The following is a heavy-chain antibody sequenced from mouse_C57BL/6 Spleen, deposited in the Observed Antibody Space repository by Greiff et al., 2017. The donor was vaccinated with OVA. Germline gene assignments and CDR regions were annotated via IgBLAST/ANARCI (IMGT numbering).Heavy chain of an antibody. CDR3: ANPYYYGSEYAMDY. J-gene: IGHJ4*01. CDR1: GYTFTSYD. CDR2: IYPRDGST. D-gene: IGHD1-1*01. V-gene: IGHV1-85*01. Sequence: QVQLKESGPELVKPGASVKLSCKASGYTFTSYDINWVKQRPGQGLEWIGWIYPRDGSTKYNEKFKGKATLTVDTSSSTAYMELHSLTSEDSAVYFCANPYYYGSEYAMDYWGQGTSVTVSS.